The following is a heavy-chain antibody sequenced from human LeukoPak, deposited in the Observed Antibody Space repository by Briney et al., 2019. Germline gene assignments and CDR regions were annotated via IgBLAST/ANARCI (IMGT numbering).Heavy chain of an antibody. V-gene: IGHV3-30-3*01. D-gene: IGHD3-3*01. CDR3: ANVFVTTAPPGDY. CDR1: GFTFSSYA. CDR2: ISYDGSNK. J-gene: IGHJ4*02. Sequence: GGSLRLSCAASGFTFSSYAMHWVRQAPGKGLQWVAVISYDGSNKYYADSVKGRFTISRDNSKNTLYLQMDSLRAEDTAVYYCANVFVTTAPPGDYWGQGTLVTVSS.